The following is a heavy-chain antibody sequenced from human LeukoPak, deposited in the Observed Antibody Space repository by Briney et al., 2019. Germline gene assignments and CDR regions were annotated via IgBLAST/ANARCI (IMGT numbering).Heavy chain of an antibody. J-gene: IGHJ4*02. V-gene: IGHV3-48*04. D-gene: IGHD3-9*01. Sequence: PGGSLRLSCAASGFTFSSYSMNWVRQAPGKGLEWVSYISSSSSTIYYADSVKGRFTISRDNAKNSLYLQMNSLRAEDTAVYYCARPYYDILTGFDYWGQGTLVTVSS. CDR3: ARPYYDILTGFDY. CDR1: GFTFSSYS. CDR2: ISSSSSTI.